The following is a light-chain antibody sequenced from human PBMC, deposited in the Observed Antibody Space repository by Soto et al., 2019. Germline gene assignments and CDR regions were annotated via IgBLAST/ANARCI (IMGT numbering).Light chain of an antibody. V-gene: IGLV3-21*02. J-gene: IGLJ2*01. Sequence: SYELTQPPSVSVAPGQTARITCGGNNIGSKSVHWYQQKPGQAPVLVVYDDSDRPSGNPERFSGSNSGNTATLTISRVEAGDEADYYCQVWDSSSDLLVFGGGTKLTVL. CDR1: NIGSKS. CDR3: QVWDSSSDLLV. CDR2: DDS.